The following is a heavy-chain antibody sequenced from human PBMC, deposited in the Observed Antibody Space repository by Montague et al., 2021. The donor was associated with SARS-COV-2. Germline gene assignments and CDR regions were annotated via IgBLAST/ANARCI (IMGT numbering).Heavy chain of an antibody. CDR2: IYHSGST. CDR1: GYSISTGYY. CDR3: AKVAGSHDTFDI. Sequence: SETLSLTCTVSGYSISTGYYWGWIRQPPGKGLEWIGTIYHSGSTYFNPSLKSRVTISVDTSKNQFSLNLSSVTAAGTAVYYCAKVAGSHDTFDIWGRATMVTVSS. V-gene: IGHV4-38-2*02. D-gene: IGHD6-19*01. J-gene: IGHJ3*02.